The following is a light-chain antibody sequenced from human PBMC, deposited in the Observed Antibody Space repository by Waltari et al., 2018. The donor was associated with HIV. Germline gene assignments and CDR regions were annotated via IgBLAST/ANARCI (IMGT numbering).Light chain of an antibody. CDR3: QQYNIRPRGNT. CDR1: QSVGSN. Sequence: DIVMTQSPAILSVSPGERVTISCRASQSVGSNLAWYQQKLGQPPRLLIYDAATRAAEIPVRFSGSGSGTEFTLTIDSLQSEDFATYYCQQYNIRPRGNTFGQGTKLQIK. CDR2: DAA. J-gene: IGKJ2*01. V-gene: IGKV3-15*01.